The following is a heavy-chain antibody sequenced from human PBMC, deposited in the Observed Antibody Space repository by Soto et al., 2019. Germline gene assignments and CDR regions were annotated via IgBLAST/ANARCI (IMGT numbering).Heavy chain of an antibody. Sequence: GASVKVSCKASGYTFTSYGISWVRQAPGQGLEWMGWISAYNGNTDYAQKLQGRVTMTTDTSTSTAYMELRSLRSDDTAVYYCARDQGNEYHGPWFDYWGQGTLVTVSS. CDR1: GYTFTSYG. CDR2: ISAYNGNT. CDR3: ARDQGNEYHGPWFDY. J-gene: IGHJ4*02. V-gene: IGHV1-18*01. D-gene: IGHD1-1*01.